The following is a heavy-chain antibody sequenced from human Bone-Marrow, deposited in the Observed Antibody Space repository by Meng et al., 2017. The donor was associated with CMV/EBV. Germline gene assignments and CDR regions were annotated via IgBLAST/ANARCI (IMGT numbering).Heavy chain of an antibody. Sequence: GGSLRLSCVAFGFTFSNAWMSWVRQAPGQGLVWVSSIGSGGSPTFYTDSVKGRFTISRDNSRTTLYLQMTSVRAEDPAIYYCTRKSGSDFCYDCWGHGTLVTVSS. CDR1: GFTFSNAW. J-gene: IGHJ4*01. CDR2: IGSGGSPT. V-gene: IGHV3-23*01. D-gene: IGHD3/OR15-3a*01. CDR3: TRKSGSDFCYDC.